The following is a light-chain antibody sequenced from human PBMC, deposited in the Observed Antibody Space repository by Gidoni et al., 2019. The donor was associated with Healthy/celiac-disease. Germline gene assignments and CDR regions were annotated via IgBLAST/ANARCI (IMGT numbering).Light chain of an antibody. CDR3: QQYNSHPWT. CDR2: KAS. V-gene: IGKV1-5*03. Sequence: DIQMTQSPSTLSASVGDRVTSTCRASQSISSWLAWYQQKPGNAPKLLIYKASSLESGVPSRFSGSGSVTEFPLTISRLHPDDFATYYCQQYNSHPWTFGQGTQVEIK. J-gene: IGKJ1*01. CDR1: QSISSW.